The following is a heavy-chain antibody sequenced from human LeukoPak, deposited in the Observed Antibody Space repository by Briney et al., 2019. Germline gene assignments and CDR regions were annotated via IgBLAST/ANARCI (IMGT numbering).Heavy chain of an antibody. J-gene: IGHJ6*04. D-gene: IGHD3-16*01. Sequence: GSLRLSCAASGFTFSSHTVTWVRQAPGRGLEWVSSISSSSSFIHYADSVRGRFTISRDNAKKSLYLQMNSLRAEDTAVYYCAKVDYWGKGTTVTVFS. CDR1: GFTFSSHT. CDR3: AKVDY. V-gene: IGHV3-21*01. CDR2: ISSSSSFI.